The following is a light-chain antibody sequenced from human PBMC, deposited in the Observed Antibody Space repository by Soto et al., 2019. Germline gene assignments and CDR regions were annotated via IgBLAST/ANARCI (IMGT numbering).Light chain of an antibody. J-gene: IGKJ2*01. CDR3: QQRSSWLYT. CDR1: QSINRY. CDR2: DAS. V-gene: IGKV3-11*01. Sequence: EIVLTQSPATLSLSPGERVTLSCWASQSINRYLAWYQQKPGQAPRLLIYDASNRATGIPARFSGSGSGTDFTLTISSLEPEDFAVYYCQQRSSWLYTFGQGTKLEIK.